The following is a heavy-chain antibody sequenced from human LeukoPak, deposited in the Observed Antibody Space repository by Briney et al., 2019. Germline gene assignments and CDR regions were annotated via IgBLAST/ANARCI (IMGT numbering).Heavy chain of an antibody. D-gene: IGHD2-15*01. CDR1: GFTSSIYY. J-gene: IGHJ6*03. Sequence: GGSLRLSCAASGFTSSIYYMTWVRQAPGKGLEWVSSISTSGAYIYYADSVKGRFTISRDNAKNSLYLQMNSLRAEDSAVYYCARYPLSYSDYYMDVWGTGTTVTVSS. CDR2: ISTSGAYI. V-gene: IGHV3-21*01. CDR3: ARYPLSYSDYYMDV.